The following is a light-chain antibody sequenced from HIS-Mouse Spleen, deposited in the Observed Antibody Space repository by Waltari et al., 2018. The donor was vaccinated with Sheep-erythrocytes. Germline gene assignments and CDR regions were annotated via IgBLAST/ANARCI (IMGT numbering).Light chain of an antibody. Sequence: QSALTQPPSASGSPGQSVTISCTGTSSDVGGYNYVSWYQHHPGKAPKLLIYAVSKPPAGVPDRFSGSKSGNTASLTVSGLQAEDEADYYCSSYAGSNNWVFGGGTKLTVL. V-gene: IGLV2-8*01. CDR2: AVS. CDR1: SSDVGGYNY. J-gene: IGLJ3*02. CDR3: SSYAGSNNWV.